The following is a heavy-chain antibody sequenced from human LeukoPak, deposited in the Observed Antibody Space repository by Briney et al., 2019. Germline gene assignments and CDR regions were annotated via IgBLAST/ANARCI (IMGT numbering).Heavy chain of an antibody. CDR3: AISRYSSSLEGMDV. CDR1: GGTFSSYA. V-gene: IGHV1-69*04. Sequence: SVKVSCKASGGTFSSYAISWVRQASGQGLEWMGRIIPIFGIANYAQKFQGRVTITADKSTSTAYMELSSLRSEDTAVYYCAISRYSSSLEGMDVWGQGTTVTVSS. CDR2: IIPIFGIA. J-gene: IGHJ6*02. D-gene: IGHD6-6*01.